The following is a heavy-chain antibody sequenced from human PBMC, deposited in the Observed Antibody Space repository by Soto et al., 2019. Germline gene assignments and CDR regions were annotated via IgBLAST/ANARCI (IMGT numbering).Heavy chain of an antibody. Sequence: SETLSLTCTVSGGSISIGNYSWSWIRQPPGKGLEWIGFMSYSGSTSYNASLKSRVTISVDTSKSQFSLNLSFVTAADTAVYYCATMGTPATGLYYFDNWGQGTLVTVSS. CDR3: ATMGTPATGLYYFDN. V-gene: IGHV4-30-4*01. CDR1: GGSISIGNYS. D-gene: IGHD1-7*01. J-gene: IGHJ4*02. CDR2: MSYSGST.